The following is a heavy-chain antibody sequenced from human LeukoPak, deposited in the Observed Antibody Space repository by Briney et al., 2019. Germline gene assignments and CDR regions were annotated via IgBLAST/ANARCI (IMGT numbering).Heavy chain of an antibody. CDR3: ARGILLWFGELYAFDI. D-gene: IGHD3-10*01. CDR1: GGSFSGYY. CDR2: INHSGST. V-gene: IGHV4-34*01. J-gene: IGHJ3*02. Sequence: SETLSLTCAVYGGSFSGYYWSWIRQPPGKGLEWIGEINHSGSTNYNPSLKSRVTISVDTSKSQFSLKLSSVTAADTAVYYCARGILLWFGELYAFDIWGQGTMVTVSS.